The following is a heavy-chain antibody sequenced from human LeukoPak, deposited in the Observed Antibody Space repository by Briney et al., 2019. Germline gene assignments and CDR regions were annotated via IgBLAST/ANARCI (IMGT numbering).Heavy chain of an antibody. CDR2: ISSSSSYI. V-gene: IGHV3-21*01. CDR3: ARVCGGDCYSFGYYFDY. Sequence: GGSLRLSCAASGFTFSSYSMNWVRQAPGKGLEWVSSISSSSSYIYYADSVKGRFTISRDNAKNSLYLQMNSLRAEDTAVYYCARVCGGDCYSFGYYFDYWGQGTLVTVSS. J-gene: IGHJ4*02. CDR1: GFTFSSYS. D-gene: IGHD2-21*02.